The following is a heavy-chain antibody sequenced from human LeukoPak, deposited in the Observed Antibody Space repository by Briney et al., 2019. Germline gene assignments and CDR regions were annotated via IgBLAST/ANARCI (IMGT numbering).Heavy chain of an antibody. D-gene: IGHD5-24*01. J-gene: IGHJ3*02. CDR2: IYYSGST. CDR3: ARQRERWLQKSRPVDAFDI. Sequence: SEILSLTCTVSGGSISSYYWSWIRQPPGKGLEWIGYIYYSGSTNYNPSLKSRVTISVDTSKNQFSLKLSSVTAADTAVYYCARQRERWLQKSRPVDAFDIWGQGTMVTVSS. V-gene: IGHV4-59*08. CDR1: GGSISSYY.